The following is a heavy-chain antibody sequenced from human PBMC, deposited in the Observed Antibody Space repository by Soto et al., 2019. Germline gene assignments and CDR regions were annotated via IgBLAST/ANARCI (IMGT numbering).Heavy chain of an antibody. CDR1: GYPVTAYY. CDR3: ARGGGVGVAGSAAFDM. V-gene: IGHV1-2*02. Sequence: QLHLVQSGAVVKKPGASVTVSCSASGYPVTAYYMHWVRQAPGRGLEWMGGINPATGAAKYTQTSQGGVTMTRDTSPSTVFMELSGLTSEDPAAFYCARGGGVGVAGSAAFDMWGQGTLVTVSS. CDR2: INPATGAA. J-gene: IGHJ3*02. D-gene: IGHD3-3*01.